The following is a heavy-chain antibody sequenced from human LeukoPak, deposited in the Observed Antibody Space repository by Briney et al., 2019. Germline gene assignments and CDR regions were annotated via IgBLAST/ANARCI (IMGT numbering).Heavy chain of an antibody. J-gene: IGHJ4*02. V-gene: IGHV3-7*01. CDR1: GFTISSYW. Sequence: GGSLRLSCAASGFTISSYWMSWVRQAPGKGLEWVANIKQDGSERYYVDSVKGRFTISRDNAKSSLYLQMNSLRAEDTAVYYCARGGYNLYWGQGTLVTVSS. D-gene: IGHD1-14*01. CDR3: ARGGYNLY. CDR2: IKQDGSER.